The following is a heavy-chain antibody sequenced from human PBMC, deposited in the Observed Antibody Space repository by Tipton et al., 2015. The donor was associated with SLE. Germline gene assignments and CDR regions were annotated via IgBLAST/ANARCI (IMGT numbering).Heavy chain of an antibody. D-gene: IGHD6-19*01. CDR2: IYTSGST. CDR3: ARDHKVAGYYFDY. J-gene: IGHJ4*02. V-gene: IGHV4-61*02. Sequence: TLSLTCTVSGGSISSSSYYWSWIRQPAGKGLEWIGRIYTSGSTNYNPSLKSRVTMSVDTSKNQFSLKLSSVTAADTAVYYCARDHKVAGYYFDYWGQGTRVTGSS. CDR1: GGSISSSSYY.